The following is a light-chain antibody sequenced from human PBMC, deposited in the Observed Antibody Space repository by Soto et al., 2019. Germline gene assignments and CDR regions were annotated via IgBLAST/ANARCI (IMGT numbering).Light chain of an antibody. Sequence: DIQMTQSPSTLSASVGDRVTITCRASQSISSWLAWYQQKPGKAPKLLIYDASSVESGVPSRFSGSGSGTEFTLTISSLQPDDFATYYCHQYNSYSWTFGQGTKVDIK. CDR3: HQYNSYSWT. V-gene: IGKV1-5*01. J-gene: IGKJ1*01. CDR1: QSISSW. CDR2: DAS.